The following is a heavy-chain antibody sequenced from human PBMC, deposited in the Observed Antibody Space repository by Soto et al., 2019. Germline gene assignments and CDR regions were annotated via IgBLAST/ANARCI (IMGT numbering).Heavy chain of an antibody. Sequence: LRLSCAASGLTFDSFGMTWVRQAPGKGLEWVSSISGSGTSTYYADSVKGRFTISRDNSKNTLYLQMNSLRAEDMALYYCAKYASSTWSLFDYWGQGTLVTVSS. CDR3: AKYASSTWSLFDY. CDR1: GLTFDSFG. D-gene: IGHD6-13*01. CDR2: ISGSGTST. J-gene: IGHJ4*02. V-gene: IGHV3-23*01.